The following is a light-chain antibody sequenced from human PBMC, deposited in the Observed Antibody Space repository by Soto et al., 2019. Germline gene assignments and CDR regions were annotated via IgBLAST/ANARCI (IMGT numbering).Light chain of an antibody. CDR2: KAS. CDR3: QHYNSYSEA. J-gene: IGKJ1*01. Sequence: DIQMTQSPSTLSGSVGDRVTITCRASQTISSWLAWYQQKPGKAPKLLIYKASTLKSGVPSRVSGSGSGTEFTLTISSLQPDDFATYDGQHYNSYSEAFGQGTKVDIK. V-gene: IGKV1-5*03. CDR1: QTISSW.